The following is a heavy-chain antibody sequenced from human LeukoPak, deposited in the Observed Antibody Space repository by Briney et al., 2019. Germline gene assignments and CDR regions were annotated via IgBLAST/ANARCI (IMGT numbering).Heavy chain of an antibody. D-gene: IGHD6-19*01. J-gene: IGHJ4*02. CDR1: GFTFSIYW. Sequence: GGSLRLSCAASGFTFSIYWMIWVRQAPGKGLEWVATINPDGTEKRYVDSVKGRFTISRDNGKNSLYLQMNSLRAEDTAVYYCVRDDRGIAVGTRDHGAQGTLVTVPS. CDR2: INPDGTEK. V-gene: IGHV3-7*03. CDR3: VRDDRGIAVGTRDH.